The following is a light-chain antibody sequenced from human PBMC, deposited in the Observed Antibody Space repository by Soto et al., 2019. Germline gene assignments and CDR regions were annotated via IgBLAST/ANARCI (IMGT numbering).Light chain of an antibody. V-gene: IGKV1-5*03. CDR1: QNINSW. CDR2: KAS. CDR3: QHYNSYSEA. J-gene: IGKJ1*01. Sequence: DIQMTQSPSTLSASVGDRVTITCRASQNINSWLAWYQQKPGKAPKLLIYKASNLESGVPSRFSGSGSGTDFTLTISSLQPDDFATYHCQHYNSYSEAFGQGTKVDIK.